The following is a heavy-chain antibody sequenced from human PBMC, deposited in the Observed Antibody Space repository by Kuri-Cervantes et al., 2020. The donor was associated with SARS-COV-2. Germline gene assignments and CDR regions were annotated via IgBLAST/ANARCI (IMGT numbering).Heavy chain of an antibody. D-gene: IGHD3-16*02. J-gene: IGHJ4*02. CDR3: ARSYDHYDYVWGSYRYTGRVGYFDY. V-gene: IGHV3-23*01. CDR1: GFTFSSYA. Sequence: GGSLRLSCAASGFTFSSYAMSWVRQAPGKGLEWVSAISGSGENTYYADSVKGRLIISRDNSKNTLYLQMNSLRAEDTAAYYCARSYDHYDYVWGSYRYTGRVGYFDYWGQGTLVTVSS. CDR2: ISGSGENT.